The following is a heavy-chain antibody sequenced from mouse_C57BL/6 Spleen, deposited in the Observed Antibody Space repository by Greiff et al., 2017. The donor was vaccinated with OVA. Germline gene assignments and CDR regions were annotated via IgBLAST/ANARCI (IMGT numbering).Heavy chain of an antibody. J-gene: IGHJ4*01. Sequence: QVQLKESGAELVRPGASVTLSCKASGYTFTDYEMHWVKQTPVHGLEWIGAIDPETGGTAYNQKFKGKAILTADKSSSTAYMELRSLTSEDSAVYYCTRGGLGLRRGYYYAMDYWGQGTSVTVSS. CDR1: GYTFTDYE. V-gene: IGHV1-15*01. D-gene: IGHD2-4*01. CDR3: TRGGLGLRRGYYYAMDY. CDR2: IDPETGGT.